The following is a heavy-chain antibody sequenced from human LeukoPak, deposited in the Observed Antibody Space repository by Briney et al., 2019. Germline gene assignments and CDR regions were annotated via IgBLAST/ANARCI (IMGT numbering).Heavy chain of an antibody. V-gene: IGHV3-7*01. Sequence: GGSLRLSCAASGFTFSSNWMHWVRHAPGSGLEWVASIKKDGSERFYVDSVKGRFTISRDNTRNLLCLQMNNLRAEDTAVYYCARDVAGPPQEAFDIWGQGTMVTVSS. J-gene: IGHJ3*02. CDR2: IKKDGSER. CDR1: GFTFSSNW. CDR3: ARDVAGPPQEAFDI.